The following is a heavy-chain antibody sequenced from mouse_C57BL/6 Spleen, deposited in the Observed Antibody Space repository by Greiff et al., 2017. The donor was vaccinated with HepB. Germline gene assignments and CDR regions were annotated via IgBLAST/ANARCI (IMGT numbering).Heavy chain of an antibody. D-gene: IGHD2-4*01. CDR2: IWRGGST. V-gene: IGHV2-5*01. Sequence: VQLQQSGPGLVQPSQSLSITCTVSGFSLTSYGVNWVRQSPGKGLEWLGVIWRGGSTDYNAAFMSRLSITKDNSKSQVFFKMNSLQADDTAIYYCATTYYDYDDAMDYWGQGTSVTVSS. J-gene: IGHJ4*01. CDR1: GFSLTSYG. CDR3: ATTYYDYDDAMDY.